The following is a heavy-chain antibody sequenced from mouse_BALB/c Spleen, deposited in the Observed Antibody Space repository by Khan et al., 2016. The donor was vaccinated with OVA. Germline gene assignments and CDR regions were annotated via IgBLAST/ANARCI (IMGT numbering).Heavy chain of an antibody. V-gene: IGHV5-6-3*01. CDR2: INSNGDST. D-gene: IGHD2-14*01. J-gene: IGHJ4*01. Sequence: EVQLVESGGILVQPGGSLKLSCAASGFTFSRYGMSWVRQTPDKRLELVATINSNGDSTHYPDSVKGRFTISRDNAKNTLYLQMSSLKSEDTAMYYCARGYAMDYWGQGTSVTVSS. CDR1: GFTFSRYG. CDR3: ARGYAMDY.